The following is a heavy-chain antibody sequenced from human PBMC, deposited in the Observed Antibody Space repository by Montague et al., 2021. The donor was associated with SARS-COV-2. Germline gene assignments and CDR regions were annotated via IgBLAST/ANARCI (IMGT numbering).Heavy chain of an antibody. CDR1: GVTFSSYA. V-gene: IGHV1-69*04. CDR2: IIPILGIA. D-gene: IGHD2-2*01. CDR3: SRISGYCSSTSCYGGYYYYGMDV. Sequence: SVKVSCKASGVTFSSYAISWVRQAPGQGLEWMGSIIPILGIANYAQKFQGRVTITADKSTSTAYMELSSLRSEDTAVYYCSRISGYCSSTSCYGGYYYYGMDVWGQGTTVTVSS. J-gene: IGHJ6*02.